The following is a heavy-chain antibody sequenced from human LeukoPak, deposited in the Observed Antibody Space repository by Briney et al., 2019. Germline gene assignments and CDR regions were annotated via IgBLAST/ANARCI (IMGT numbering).Heavy chain of an antibody. Sequence: ASVKVSCKASGYTFTGYYMHWVRWAPGQGLEWMGWINPNSGGTNYAQKFQGRVTMTRDTSISTAYMELSRLRSDDTAVYYCARAQGIAVAGTFDYWGQGTLVTVSS. CDR2: INPNSGGT. D-gene: IGHD6-19*01. V-gene: IGHV1-2*02. CDR1: GYTFTGYY. CDR3: ARAQGIAVAGTFDY. J-gene: IGHJ4*02.